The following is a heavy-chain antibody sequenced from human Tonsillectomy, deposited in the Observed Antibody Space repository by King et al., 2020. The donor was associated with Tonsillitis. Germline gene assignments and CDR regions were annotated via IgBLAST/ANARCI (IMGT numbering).Heavy chain of an antibody. V-gene: IGHV3-48*02. CDR2: ISSSSSTI. CDR3: ARCLTDYYDSSGPGDY. J-gene: IGHJ4*02. D-gene: IGHD3-22*01. Sequence: DVQLVESGGGLVQPGGSLRLSCAASGFTFSSYSMNWVRQAPGKGLEWVSYISSSSSTIYYADSVKGRFTISRDNAKNSLYLQMNSLRDEDTAVYYCARCLTDYYDSSGPGDYWGQGTLVTVSS. CDR1: GFTFSSYS.